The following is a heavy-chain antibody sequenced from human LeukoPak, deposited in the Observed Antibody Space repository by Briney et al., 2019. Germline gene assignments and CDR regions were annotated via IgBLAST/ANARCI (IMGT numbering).Heavy chain of an antibody. J-gene: IGHJ4*02. CDR3: AKDQRIAAAGESDY. CDR2: ISYDGSNK. D-gene: IGHD6-13*01. V-gene: IGHV3-30*18. Sequence: GGSLRLSCAASGFTFSNYGIHWVRQAPGKGLEWVAVISYDGSNKYYADSVKGRFTISRDNSKNTLYLQMNSLRAEDTAVYYCAKDQRIAAAGESDYWGQGTLVTVSS. CDR1: GFTFSNYG.